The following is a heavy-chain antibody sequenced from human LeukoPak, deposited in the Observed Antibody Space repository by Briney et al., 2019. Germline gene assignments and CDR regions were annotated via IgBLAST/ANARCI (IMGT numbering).Heavy chain of an antibody. CDR2: IYYSGST. CDR1: GGSISSYY. V-gene: IGHV4-59*01. D-gene: IGHD3-3*01. J-gene: IGHJ3*02. CDR3: ASLTIFGVVTAFDI. Sequence: SETLSLTCTVSGGSISSYYWSWIRQPPGKGLEWIGYIYYSGSTNYNPSLKSRVTISVDTSKNQFYLKLSSVTAADTAVYYCASLTIFGVVTAFDIWGQGTMVTVSS.